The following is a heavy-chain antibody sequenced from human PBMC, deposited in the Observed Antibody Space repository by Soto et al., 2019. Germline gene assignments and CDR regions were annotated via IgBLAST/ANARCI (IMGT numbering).Heavy chain of an antibody. Sequence: SETLSLTCAVYGGSFSGYYWSWIRQPPGKGLEWIGEINHSGSTNYNPSLKSRVTISVDTSKNQFSLKLSSVTAADTAVYYCASVNCSGGSCRKGLYAFDIWGQGTMVTVSS. CDR3: ASVNCSGGSCRKGLYAFDI. J-gene: IGHJ3*02. CDR1: GGSFSGYY. V-gene: IGHV4-34*01. CDR2: INHSGST. D-gene: IGHD2-15*01.